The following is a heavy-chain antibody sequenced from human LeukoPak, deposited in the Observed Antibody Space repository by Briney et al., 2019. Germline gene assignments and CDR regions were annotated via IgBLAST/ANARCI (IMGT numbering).Heavy chain of an antibody. CDR3: ARDMTGPVDP. CDR1: GLAFSIYW. V-gene: IGHV3-74*01. CDR2: INPNASYT. J-gene: IGHJ5*02. Sequence: QALRSLRLSCAASGLAFSIYWMHCVRQAPREGLGWVSRINPNASYTDYADSVKGRLAVSSDQATNTLYLQMNSLSAEDPAVYYCARDMTGPVDPWGQGTLVTVST. D-gene: IGHD3-9*01.